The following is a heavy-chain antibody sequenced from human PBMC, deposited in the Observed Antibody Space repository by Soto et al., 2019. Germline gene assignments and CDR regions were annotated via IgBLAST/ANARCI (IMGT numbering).Heavy chain of an antibody. V-gene: IGHV3-33*01. Sequence: GGSLRLSCAASGFTFSSYGMHWVRQAPGKGLEWVAVIWYDGSNKYYADSVKGRFTISRDNSKNTLYLQMNSLRAEDTDVYYCARVLVSVDIVATRGGDYYYGMDVWGQGTTVTVSS. J-gene: IGHJ6*02. CDR3: ARVLVSVDIVATRGGDYYYGMDV. D-gene: IGHD5-12*01. CDR2: IWYDGSNK. CDR1: GFTFSSYG.